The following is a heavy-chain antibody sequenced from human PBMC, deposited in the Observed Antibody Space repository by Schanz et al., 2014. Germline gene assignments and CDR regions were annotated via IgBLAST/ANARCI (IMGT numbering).Heavy chain of an antibody. CDR3: ARGTDWNLHY. V-gene: IGHV3-30-3*01. J-gene: IGHJ4*02. D-gene: IGHD1-1*01. CDR2: ISYDGSNK. Sequence: QVQLVESGGGVVQPGRSLRLSCAASGFTLSSYAMHWVRQAPGKGLEWVAVISYDGSNKYYADSVKGRFTISRDNSKNTLYLQMNSLRAGDTAVYYCARGTDWNLHYWGQGALVTVSS. CDR1: GFTLSSYA.